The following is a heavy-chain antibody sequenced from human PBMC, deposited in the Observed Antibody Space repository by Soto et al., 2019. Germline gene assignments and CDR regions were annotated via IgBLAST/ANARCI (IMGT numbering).Heavy chain of an antibody. CDR2: ISAYNGNT. D-gene: IGHD6-13*01. CDR1: GYTFTRYG. J-gene: IGHJ4*02. V-gene: IGHV1-18*01. Sequence: QVQLVQSGAEVKKPGASVKVSCKASGYTFTRYGISWVRQAPRQGLEWMGWISAYNGNTNYAQKLQGRVTMTTDTSTSTAYMELRSLRSDDTAVYYCARDQQQLAKGGSFDYWGPGTLVTVSS. CDR3: ARDQQQLAKGGSFDY.